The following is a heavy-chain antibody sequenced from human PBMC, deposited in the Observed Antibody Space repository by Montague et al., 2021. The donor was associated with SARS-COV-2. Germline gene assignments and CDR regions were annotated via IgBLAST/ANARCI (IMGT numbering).Heavy chain of an antibody. J-gene: IGHJ4*01. CDR1: GGSLNGYF. CDR3: ARDVSPGTYTIDH. D-gene: IGHD2-2*02. CDR2: VHFSGVT. Sequence: SETLSLTCTVSGGSLNGYFWSWIRQAPGKTLEWLGYVHFSGVTNYNPSLKSRVDISVDTSKSQLSLRLASVTAADTAVYFCARDVSPGTYTIDHWGHGVPVTVSS. V-gene: IGHV4-59*01.